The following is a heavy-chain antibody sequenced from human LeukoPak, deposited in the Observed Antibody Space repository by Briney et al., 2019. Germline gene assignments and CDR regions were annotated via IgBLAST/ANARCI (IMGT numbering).Heavy chain of an antibody. J-gene: IGHJ6*02. CDR3: ALSPVVKDGYYGMDV. CDR2: IIPIFGIA. D-gene: IGHD4-23*01. CDR1: GGTFSSYA. Sequence: ASVKVSCKASGGTFSSYAISWVRQAPGQGLEWMGRIIPIFGIANYAQKFQGRVTITADKSTSTAYMELSSRRSEDTAVYYCALSPVVKDGYYGMDVWGQGTTVTVSS. V-gene: IGHV1-69*04.